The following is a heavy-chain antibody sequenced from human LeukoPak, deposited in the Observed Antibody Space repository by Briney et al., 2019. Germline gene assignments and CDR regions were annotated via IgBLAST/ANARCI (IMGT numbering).Heavy chain of an antibody. D-gene: IGHD4-17*01. J-gene: IGHJ4*02. CDR3: ARDESDYRFFDY. CDR1: GFTFSSYG. CDR2: IWYDGSNK. Sequence: PGGSLRLSCAASGFTFSSYGMHWVRQAPGKGLEWVAVIWYDGSNKYYADSVKGRFTISRDNSKNTLYLQMNSLRAEDTAVYYCARDESDYRFFDYWGQGTLVTVSS. V-gene: IGHV3-33*01.